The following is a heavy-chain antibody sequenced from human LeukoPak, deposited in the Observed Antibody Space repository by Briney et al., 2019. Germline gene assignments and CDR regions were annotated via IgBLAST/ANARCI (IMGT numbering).Heavy chain of an antibody. D-gene: IGHD3-22*01. J-gene: IGHJ6*02. Sequence: GGSLRLSCAGSGFTVSSNYMSWVRQAPGKGLEWVSVIYSGGSTYYADSVKGRFTISRDKSKNTLYVQTNSLRAEDTAVYYCARDLRYYYDSSAPEGSYGMDVWGQGTTVTVSS. CDR2: IYSGGST. V-gene: IGHV3-66*02. CDR3: ARDLRYYYDSSAPEGSYGMDV. CDR1: GFTVSSNY.